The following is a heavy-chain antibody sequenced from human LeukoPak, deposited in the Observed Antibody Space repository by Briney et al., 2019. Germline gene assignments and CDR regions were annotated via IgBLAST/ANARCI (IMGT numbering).Heavy chain of an antibody. CDR2: MDPNSGDT. Sequence: ASVKVSCKASGYTFADYYIHWVRQAPGQGLEWVGWMDPNSGDTNYARSFQGRVTMTRDTSISTAYMELSRLRFDDTAVYYCAKDPFDQMLPENWFDPWGQGTLVTVSS. V-gene: IGHV1-2*02. J-gene: IGHJ5*02. CDR3: AKDPFDQMLPENWFDP. CDR1: GYTFADYY. D-gene: IGHD2-2*01.